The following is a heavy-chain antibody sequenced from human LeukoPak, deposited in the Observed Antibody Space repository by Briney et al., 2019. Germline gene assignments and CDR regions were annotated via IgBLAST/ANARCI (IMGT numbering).Heavy chain of an antibody. Sequence: GGSLRLSCAASGFTFRRYDMHWVRQAPGKGLVWVSRINSDGSTTSHADSVKGRFTISRDNAKNTLYLQMNSLRAEDTAVYYCARTGGRYWGQGTLVTVSS. CDR2: INSDGSTT. CDR1: GFTFRRYD. J-gene: IGHJ4*02. D-gene: IGHD1-26*01. CDR3: ARTGGRY. V-gene: IGHV3-74*01.